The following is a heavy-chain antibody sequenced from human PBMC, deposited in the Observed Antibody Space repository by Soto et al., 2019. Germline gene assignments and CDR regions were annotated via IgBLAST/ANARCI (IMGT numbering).Heavy chain of an antibody. Sequence: QLVESGGGLVKPGASLRLSCLASEFTFIDYYMHWIRQAPGKGLEWISSITSSSTNTDYADSVKGRFTIARDNAKNSVFLQMSSLRVDDTAIYYCARGAPWGVTLPFDIWGQGTMVSVSS. V-gene: IGHV3-11*05. D-gene: IGHD7-27*01. CDR2: ITSSSTNT. J-gene: IGHJ3*02. CDR1: EFTFIDYY. CDR3: ARGAPWGVTLPFDI.